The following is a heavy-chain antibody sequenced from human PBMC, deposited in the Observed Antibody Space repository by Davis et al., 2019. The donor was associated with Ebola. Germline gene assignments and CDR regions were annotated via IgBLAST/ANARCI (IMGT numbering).Heavy chain of an antibody. CDR1: GGSIRSGGYS. V-gene: IGHV4-30-2*01. J-gene: IGHJ4*02. Sequence: SETLSLTCAVSGGSIRSGGYSWSWIRQPPGKGLEWIGDIYHSGSTYYNPSLKSRVTISVDRSKNQFSLKLSSVTAADTAVYYCARTFDYWGQGTLVTVSS. CDR2: IYHSGST. CDR3: ARTFDY.